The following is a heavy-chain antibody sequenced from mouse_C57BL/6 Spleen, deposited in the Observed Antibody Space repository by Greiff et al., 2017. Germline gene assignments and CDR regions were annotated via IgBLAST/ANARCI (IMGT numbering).Heavy chain of an antibody. J-gene: IGHJ4*01. CDR1: GYTFTSYW. D-gene: IGHD2-4*01. CDR3: ARKDYDYDGTSYYAMDY. V-gene: IGHV1-52*01. Sequence: QVQLQQPGAELVRPGSSVKLSCKASGYTFTSYWMHWVKQRPIQGLEWIGNIDPSDSDTHYNQKFKDKATLTVDKSSSTAYMQLSSLTSADSAVYYYARKDYDYDGTSYYAMDYWGQGTSVTVSS. CDR2: IDPSDSDT.